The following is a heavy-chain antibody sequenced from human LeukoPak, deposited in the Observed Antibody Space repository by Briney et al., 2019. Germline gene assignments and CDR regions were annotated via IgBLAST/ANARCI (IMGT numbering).Heavy chain of an antibody. Sequence: PSETLSLTCAVSGGSISTYYWSWIRQPPGKGLEWIGYIFYSGSTNYSPSLKSRVTISVDTSKNQFSLKLSSVTAADTAVYYCARDRVVPPSMVSSGFDYWGQGTPVTVSS. CDR2: IFYSGST. CDR3: ARDRVVPPSMVSSGFDY. V-gene: IGHV4-59*01. CDR1: GGSISTYY. J-gene: IGHJ4*02. D-gene: IGHD2-2*01.